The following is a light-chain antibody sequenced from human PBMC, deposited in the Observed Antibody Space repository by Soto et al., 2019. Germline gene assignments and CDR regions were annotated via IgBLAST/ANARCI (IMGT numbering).Light chain of an antibody. Sequence: EVVMTQSPATVSVSPGEGVTLSCRASQTISNDLAWYQQKPGQAPRLLIYGASTRATGVPARFSGGGSGTEFTRTVSSLQSEDFAFYYCRQKNKWPPVTFGGGTKVEIK. CDR3: RQKNKWPPVT. CDR2: GAS. J-gene: IGKJ4*01. CDR1: QTISND. V-gene: IGKV3-15*01.